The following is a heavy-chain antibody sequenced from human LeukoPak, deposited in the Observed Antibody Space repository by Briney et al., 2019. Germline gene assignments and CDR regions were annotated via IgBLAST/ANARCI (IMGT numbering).Heavy chain of an antibody. Sequence: SETLSLTCAVSGGSISSGGYSWSWIRQPPGKGLEWIGYIYYSGSTNYNPSLKSRVTILVDTSKNQFSLKLSSVTAADTAVYYCARAGYGDSDFDYWGQGTLVTVSS. V-gene: IGHV4-61*08. CDR1: GGSISSGGYS. D-gene: IGHD4-17*01. J-gene: IGHJ4*02. CDR2: IYYSGST. CDR3: ARAGYGDSDFDY.